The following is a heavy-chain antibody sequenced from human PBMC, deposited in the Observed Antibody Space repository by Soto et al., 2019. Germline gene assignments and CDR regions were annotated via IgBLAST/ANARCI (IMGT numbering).Heavy chain of an antibody. CDR2: INAGNGNT. CDR1: GYTFTSYA. D-gene: IGHD2-15*01. CDR3: ARAPRGYCSGGSCYDY. Sequence: ASVKVSCKASGYTFTSYAMHWVRQAPGQRLEWMGWINAGNGNTKYSQKFQGRVTITRDTSASTAYMELSSLRSEDTAVYYCARAPRGYCSGGSCYDYWGQGTLVTVSS. V-gene: IGHV1-3*01. J-gene: IGHJ4*02.